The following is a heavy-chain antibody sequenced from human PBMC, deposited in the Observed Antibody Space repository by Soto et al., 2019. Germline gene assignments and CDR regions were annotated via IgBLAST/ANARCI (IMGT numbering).Heavy chain of an antibody. Sequence: QVQLVQSGAEVKKPGASVKVSCKASGYTFTSYAMHWVRQAPGQRLEWMGWINAGNGNTKYSQKFQGRVTITRDTAASTAYMELSSLRSEDTAVYYCARSIAARHYYYYYYMDVWGKGTTVTFSS. D-gene: IGHD6-6*01. CDR3: ARSIAARHYYYYYYMDV. V-gene: IGHV1-3*01. J-gene: IGHJ6*03. CDR2: INAGNGNT. CDR1: GYTFTSYA.